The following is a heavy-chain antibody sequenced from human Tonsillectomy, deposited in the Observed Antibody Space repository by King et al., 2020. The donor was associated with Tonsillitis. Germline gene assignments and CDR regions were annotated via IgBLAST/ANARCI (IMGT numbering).Heavy chain of an antibody. V-gene: IGHV3-30*18. CDR1: GFIFKSFG. CDR3: AKEGAGPFDS. Sequence: QLVQSGGGVVQPGGSLRLSCEPSGFIFKSFGMHWVRQAPGKGLEWVASLSYDGGNKYYAESVKGRFTISRDNYEHMLFLQMSSLRGEDTAIYYCAKEGAGPFDSWGQGTLVTVSA. D-gene: IGHD1-14*01. CDR2: LSYDGGNK. J-gene: IGHJ4*02.